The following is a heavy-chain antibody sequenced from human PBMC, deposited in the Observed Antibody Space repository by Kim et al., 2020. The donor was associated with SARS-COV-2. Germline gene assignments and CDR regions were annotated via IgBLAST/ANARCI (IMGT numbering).Heavy chain of an antibody. J-gene: IGHJ4*02. CDR3: ARHREIGGWYEFREFDY. Sequence: SETLSLTCTVSGGSISSSSYYWGWIRQPPGKGLEWIGSIYYSGSTYYNPSLKSRVTISVDTSKNQFSLKLSSVTAADTAVYYCARHREIGGWYEFREFDYWGQGTLVTVSS. D-gene: IGHD6-19*01. CDR2: IYYSGST. CDR1: GGSISSSSYY. V-gene: IGHV4-39*01.